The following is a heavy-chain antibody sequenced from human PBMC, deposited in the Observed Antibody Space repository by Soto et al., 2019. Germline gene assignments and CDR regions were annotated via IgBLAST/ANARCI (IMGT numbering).Heavy chain of an antibody. CDR3: ARGQSSSSCSTYYYYGMDV. J-gene: IGHJ6*02. CDR1: VFPFSSYA. V-gene: IGHV3-30-3*01. CDR2: ISYDGSNK. Sequence: PAGSLRLSFSASVFPFSSYAMHWVRPAPGKGLEWVAVISYDGSNKYYADSVKGRFTISRDNSKNTLYLQMNSLRAEDTAVYYRARGQSSSSCSTYYYYGMDVWGQGTTVTVSS. D-gene: IGHD6-13*01.